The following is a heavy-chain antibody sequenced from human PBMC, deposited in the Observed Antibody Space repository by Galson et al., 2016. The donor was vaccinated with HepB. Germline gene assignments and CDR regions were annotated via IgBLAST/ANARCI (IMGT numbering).Heavy chain of an antibody. V-gene: IGHV3-23*01. D-gene: IGHD2-21*02. CDR3: AKRGDMYYYGMDV. CDR1: GFTFSIYA. Sequence: SLRLSCAASGFTFSIYAMDWVRQAPGKGLEWVSSVSGGEGRTFYADSVKGRFTISRDKSQDTQYLQMNGLRAEDTAVYYCAKRGDMYYYGMDVWGQGTTVTVSS. CDR2: VSGGEGRT. J-gene: IGHJ6*02.